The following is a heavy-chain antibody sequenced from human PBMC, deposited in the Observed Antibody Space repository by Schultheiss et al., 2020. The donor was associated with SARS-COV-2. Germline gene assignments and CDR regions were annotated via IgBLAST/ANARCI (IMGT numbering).Heavy chain of an antibody. CDR2: IYHSGST. V-gene: IGHV4-38-2*01. D-gene: IGHD6-25*01. CDR1: GYSISSGYY. Sequence: SETLSLTCAVSGYSISSGYYWGWIRQPPGKGLEWIGSIYHSGSTYYNPSLKSRVTISVDRSRNQFSLNLTSVTAADTAVYYCARVFGMAAAPRPFDPWGQGALVTVSS. J-gene: IGHJ5*02. CDR3: ARVFGMAAAPRPFDP.